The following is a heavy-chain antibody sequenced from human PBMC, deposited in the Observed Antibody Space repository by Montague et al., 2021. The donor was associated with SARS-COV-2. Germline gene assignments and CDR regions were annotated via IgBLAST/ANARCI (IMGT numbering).Heavy chain of an antibody. CDR3: ARVEGWTDHYDILTGYSRNFDY. V-gene: IGHV3-48*03. CDR1: GFTFSSYE. CDR2: ISSSGSTI. Sequence: SLRLSCAASGFTFSSYEMNWVRQAPGKGLEWVSYISSSGSTIYYADSVKGRFTISRDNAKNSLYLQMNSLRAEDTAVYYRARVEGWTDHYDILTGYSRNFDYWGQGTLVTVSS. D-gene: IGHD3-9*01. J-gene: IGHJ4*02.